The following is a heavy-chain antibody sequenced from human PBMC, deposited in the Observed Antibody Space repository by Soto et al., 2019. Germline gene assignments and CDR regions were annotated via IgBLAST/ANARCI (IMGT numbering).Heavy chain of an antibody. J-gene: IGHJ3*02. CDR1: GGSISSGGYY. Sequence: QVQLQESGPGLVKPSQTLSLTCTVSGGSISSGGYYWSWIRQHPGKGLEWIGYIYYSGSTYYNPSLKSRVTIEVEKSKKKFSLKLGSVTAADTAEYCCATVYGDYSEGPVAFDIWGQGTMVTVSS. CDR2: IYYSGST. D-gene: IGHD4-17*01. V-gene: IGHV4-31*03. CDR3: ATVYGDYSEGPVAFDI.